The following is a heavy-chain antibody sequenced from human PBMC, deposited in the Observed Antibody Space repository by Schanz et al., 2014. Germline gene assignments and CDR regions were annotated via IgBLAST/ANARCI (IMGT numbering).Heavy chain of an antibody. CDR2: INPNTGGT. CDR1: GYSFTSYY. D-gene: IGHD3-10*01. V-gene: IGHV1-2*06. CDR3: ARALFGSGHGDV. Sequence: QVQLVQSGAEVKKPGASVKVSCKAFGYSFTSYYIHWVRQAPGQGLEWMGRINPNTGGTNFAQKFQGRVTMTRDTSITTAYMDLSGLTSDDTAVYYCARALFGSGHGDVWGQGTTVTVSS. J-gene: IGHJ6*02.